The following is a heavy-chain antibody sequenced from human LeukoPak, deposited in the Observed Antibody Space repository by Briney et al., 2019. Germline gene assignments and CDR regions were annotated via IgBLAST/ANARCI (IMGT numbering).Heavy chain of an antibody. CDR1: GYTFTSYY. CDR3: ARVLNNWFDP. CDR2: IIPIFGTA. D-gene: IGHD2-8*02. V-gene: IGHV1-69*13. J-gene: IGHJ5*02. Sequence: ASVKVSCKASGYTFTSYYMHWVRQAPGQGLEWMGGIIPIFGTANYAQKFQGRVTITADESTSTAYMELSSLRSEDTAVYYCARVLNNWFDPWGQGTLVTVSS.